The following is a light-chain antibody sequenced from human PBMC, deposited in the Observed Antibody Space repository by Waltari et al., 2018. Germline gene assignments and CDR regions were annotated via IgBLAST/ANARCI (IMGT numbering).Light chain of an antibody. CDR1: EDITTY. V-gene: IGKV1-5*03. CDR3: QQYNSYPYT. Sequence: DTQVTQSPSSLSASVGDRVTITCQASEDITTYLNWYQQKPGKAPKLLIYKASSLESGVPSRFSGSGSGTEFTLTISSLQPDDFATYYCQQYNSYPYTFGQGTKLEI. CDR2: KAS. J-gene: IGKJ2*01.